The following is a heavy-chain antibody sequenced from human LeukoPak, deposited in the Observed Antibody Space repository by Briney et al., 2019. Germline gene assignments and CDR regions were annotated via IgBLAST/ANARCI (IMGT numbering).Heavy chain of an antibody. V-gene: IGHV3-23*01. D-gene: IGHD3-22*01. CDR3: ARDRGRYYDSRGFYWGYYFDS. J-gene: IGHJ4*02. CDR1: GLTFNVYA. Sequence: GGSLRLSCAASGLTFNVYAMSWVRQAPGKGLEWVSTISGTGRNTYYADSVKGRFTVSRDNSKDTLYLQMSSVRVDDTAVYYCARDRGRYYDSRGFYWGYYFDSWGQEILVTVST. CDR2: ISGTGRNT.